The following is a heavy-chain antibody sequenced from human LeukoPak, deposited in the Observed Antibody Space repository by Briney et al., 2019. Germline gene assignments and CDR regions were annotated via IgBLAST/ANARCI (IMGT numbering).Heavy chain of an antibody. D-gene: IGHD4-17*01. CDR1: GFTVSSSY. J-gene: IGHJ4*02. V-gene: IGHV3-53*01. CDR2: IHSGGST. CDR3: TKTRGGVTTFLDY. Sequence: TGGSLRLSCAASGFTVSSSYMNWVRRAPGKGLEWVSIIHSGGSTFYADSVKGRFTISRDNPKNTVSLHMNSLRAEDTAVYYCTKTRGGVTTFLDYWGQGTLVTVSS.